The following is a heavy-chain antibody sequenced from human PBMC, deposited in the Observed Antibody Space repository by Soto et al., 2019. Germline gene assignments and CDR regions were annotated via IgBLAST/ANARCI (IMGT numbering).Heavy chain of an antibody. Sequence: ASVTGYCTASGHDCTDHYVRLVRQAPAQGLDWMGIISPDGGSTRYSQKFQARITITRDTSTSTVYMELSSLRSEDTAVYYCARAPRGGVIIVITSAQIDYWGQGTLVTVSS. CDR2: ISPDGGST. D-gene: IGHD3-10*01. J-gene: IGHJ4*02. CDR1: GHDCTDHY. V-gene: IGHV1-46*01. CDR3: ARAPRGGVIIVITSAQIDY.